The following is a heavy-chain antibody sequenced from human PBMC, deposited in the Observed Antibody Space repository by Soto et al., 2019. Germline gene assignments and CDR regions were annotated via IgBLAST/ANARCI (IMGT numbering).Heavy chain of an antibody. V-gene: IGHV3-72*01. D-gene: IGHD3-9*01. CDR2: IKNKAGSYST. Sequence: EVQLVESGGGLVQPGGSLRLSCAASGFTLSDHYMDWVRQAPGKGLEWVGRIKNKAGSYSTEYAASVTGRFTIARDDSKNSLYLQMNRLQAEATAVYYCADLTGTGYYLPWGQGTLVIVSS. CDR3: ADLTGTGYYLP. J-gene: IGHJ4*02. CDR1: GFTLSDHY.